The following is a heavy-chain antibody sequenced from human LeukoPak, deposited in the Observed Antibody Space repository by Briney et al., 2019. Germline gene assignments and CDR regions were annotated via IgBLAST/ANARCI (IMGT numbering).Heavy chain of an antibody. CDR2: IRSKAYGGTT. CDR1: GFTFGDYA. CDR3: TRSYYDSSGYFNY. D-gene: IGHD3-22*01. Sequence: GGSLRLSCTASGFTFGDYAMSWFRQAPGKGLEWVGFIRSKAYGGTTEYAASVEGRFTISRDDSKSIAYLQMNSLKTEDTAVYYCTRSYYDSSGYFNYWGQGTLVTVSS. V-gene: IGHV3-49*03. J-gene: IGHJ4*02.